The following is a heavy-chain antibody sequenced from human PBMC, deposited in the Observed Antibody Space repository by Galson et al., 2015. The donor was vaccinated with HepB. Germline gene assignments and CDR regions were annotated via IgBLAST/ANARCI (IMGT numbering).Heavy chain of an antibody. Sequence: SVKVSCKASGGTFSSCAISWVRQAPGQGLEWMGGIIPIFGTANYAQKFQGRVTFTADESTSTAYMELSSLRSEDTAVYYCAREGQPGVSTHDYWGQGTLVTVSS. D-gene: IGHD2-8*01. V-gene: IGHV1-69*13. CDR2: IIPIFGTA. CDR1: GGTFSSCA. CDR3: AREGQPGVSTHDY. J-gene: IGHJ4*02.